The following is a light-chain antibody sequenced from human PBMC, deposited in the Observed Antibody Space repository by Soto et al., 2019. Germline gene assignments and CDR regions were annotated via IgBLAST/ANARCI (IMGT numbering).Light chain of an antibody. CDR2: SAS. Sequence: EIVLTHSPATLSVSPVETSTLSCRASQRVGINLAWYQQKPGQAPRLLIYSASTRASGIPDRFSGSGSGTEFTLNISSLQSEDFAFFYCQQYDGWPRTFGQGTKVDIK. V-gene: IGKV3-15*01. CDR3: QQYDGWPRT. J-gene: IGKJ1*01. CDR1: QRVGIN.